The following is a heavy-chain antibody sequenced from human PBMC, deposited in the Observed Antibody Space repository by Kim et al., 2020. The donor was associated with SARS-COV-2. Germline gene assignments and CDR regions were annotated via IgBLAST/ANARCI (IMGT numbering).Heavy chain of an antibody. V-gene: IGHV3-9*01. D-gene: IGHD5-18*01. J-gene: IGHJ1*01. CDR1: GFTFDDYA. CDR2: ISWNSGSI. CDR3: AKASRGYSYGPAFQH. Sequence: GGSLRLSCAASGFTFDDYAMHWVRQAPGKGLEWVSGISWNSGSIGYADSVKGRFTISRDNAKNSLYLQMNSLRAEDTALYYCAKASRGYSYGPAFQHWGQGTLVTVSS.